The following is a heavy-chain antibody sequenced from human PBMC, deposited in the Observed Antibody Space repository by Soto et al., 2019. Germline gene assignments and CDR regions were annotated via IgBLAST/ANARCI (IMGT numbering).Heavy chain of an antibody. D-gene: IGHD3-10*01. Sequence: PGGSLRLSCAASGFTFSSYWMSWVRQAPWRGLEWVGNIKEDGSEKYYVDSVNGRFTVSRDNAKNSLYLQMNSLRAEDTAVYYCARATGADKEDYWGQGTLVTVSS. CDR2: IKEDGSEK. CDR3: ARATGADKEDY. V-gene: IGHV3-7*04. J-gene: IGHJ4*02. CDR1: GFTFSSYW.